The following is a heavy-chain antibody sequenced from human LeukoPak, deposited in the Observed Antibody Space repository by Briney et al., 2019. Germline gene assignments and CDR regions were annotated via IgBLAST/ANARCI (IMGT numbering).Heavy chain of an antibody. D-gene: IGHD4-17*01. CDR3: ARGPTALNYYMDV. CDR1: GGAITNYY. CDR2: IYYTGST. J-gene: IGHJ6*03. Sequence: KSSETLSLTCGVSGGAITNYYWNWIRQAPGKGLEWLGYIYYTGSTTYNPSVKSRITISLDTSKKQISLKLRSVTAADTAVYYCARGPTALNYYMDVWGKGTTVTVSS. V-gene: IGHV4-59*01.